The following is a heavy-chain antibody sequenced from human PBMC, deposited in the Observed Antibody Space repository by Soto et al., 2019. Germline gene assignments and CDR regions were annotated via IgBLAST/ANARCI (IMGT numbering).Heavy chain of an antibody. J-gene: IGHJ4*02. CDR1: GGGFTTYT. V-gene: IGHV1-69*08. CDR3: ARDAVGSTPSFDC. D-gene: IGHD1-26*01. CDR2: VIPIIDRA. Sequence: QVQLVPSGPEVKKPGSSVKVSCKASGGGFTTYTVSWVLQAPGQGLEWMGRVIPIIDRANYARKFQGRVTITADKSTSTAYLKLSVLTSEDTAVYFCARDAVGSTPSFDCWGQGTLVIVSS.